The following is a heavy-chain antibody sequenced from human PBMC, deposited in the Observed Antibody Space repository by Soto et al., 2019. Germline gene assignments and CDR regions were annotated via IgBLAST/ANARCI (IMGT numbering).Heavy chain of an antibody. CDR2: ISYDGSNK. CDR1: GFTFSGYA. J-gene: IGHJ3*02. V-gene: IGHV3-30-3*01. Sequence: GGSLRLSCAASGFTFSGYAMHWVRQAPGKGLEWVAVISYDGSNKYYADSVKGRFTISRDNSKNTLYLQMNSLRAEDTAVYYCARLYYYDSSGYFLEDAFDIWGQGTMVTVSS. D-gene: IGHD3-22*01. CDR3: ARLYYYDSSGYFLEDAFDI.